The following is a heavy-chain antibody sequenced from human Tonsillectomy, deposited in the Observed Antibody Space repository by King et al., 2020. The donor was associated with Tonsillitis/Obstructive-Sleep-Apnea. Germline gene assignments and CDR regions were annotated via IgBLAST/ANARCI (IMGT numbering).Heavy chain of an antibody. CDR2: IYYSGTT. D-gene: IGHD2-21*02. CDR3: ARHSRDCSRGDYFYYIDV. CDR1: GGSISSSSYY. Sequence: QLQESGPGLVKPSETLSLTCTVSGGSISSSSYYWGWIRQPPGKGLEWIGTIYYSGTTYYNPSLKSRVIISVATSKNQFSLKLNSVTAADTAVYYCARHSRDCSRGDYFYYIDVWGKGTTVTVSS. V-gene: IGHV4-39*01. J-gene: IGHJ6*03.